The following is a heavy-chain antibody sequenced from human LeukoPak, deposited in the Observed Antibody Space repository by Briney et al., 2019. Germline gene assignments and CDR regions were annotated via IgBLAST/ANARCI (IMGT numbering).Heavy chain of an antibody. CDR1: GYSFTSYW. V-gene: IGHV5-51*01. J-gene: IGHJ3*02. Sequence: GESLKISCKGSGYSFTSYWIGWVRQMPGKGLEWMGIIYPGDSDTRYSPSFQGQVTISADKSISTAYLQWSSLKASDTAMYYCARGDNVLRFLEVDAFDIWGQGTMVTVCS. CDR2: IYPGDSDT. CDR3: ARGDNVLRFLEVDAFDI. D-gene: IGHD3-3*01.